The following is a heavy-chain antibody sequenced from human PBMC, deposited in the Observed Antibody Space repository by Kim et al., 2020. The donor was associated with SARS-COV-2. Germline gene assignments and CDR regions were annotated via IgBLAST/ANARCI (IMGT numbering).Heavy chain of an antibody. V-gene: IGHV3-30*01. D-gene: IGHD4-17*01. CDR3: AREGYGDYGAIFFDY. J-gene: IGHJ4*02. Sequence: KRRITISRDKSKTTLALQMNSLRAEDTAVYYCAREGYGDYGAIFFDYWGQGTLVTVSS.